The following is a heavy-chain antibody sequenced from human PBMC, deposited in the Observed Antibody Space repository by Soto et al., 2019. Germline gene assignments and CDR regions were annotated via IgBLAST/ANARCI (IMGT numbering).Heavy chain of an antibody. D-gene: IGHD6-13*01. CDR3: ARGRGAAADYFDY. Sequence: GGSLRLSCAVSGFTFSDYYMTWIRQAPGKGLEWVSYISSSTSHTNYADSVKGRFTISRDNAKNSLFLQMNSLRAEDTAVYYCARGRGAAADYFDYWGQGTLVTVSS. CDR2: ISSSTSHT. V-gene: IGHV3-11*05. CDR1: GFTFSDYY. J-gene: IGHJ4*02.